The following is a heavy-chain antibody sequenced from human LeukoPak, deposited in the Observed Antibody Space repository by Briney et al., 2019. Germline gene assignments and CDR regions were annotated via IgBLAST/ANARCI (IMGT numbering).Heavy chain of an antibody. V-gene: IGHV4-39*01. CDR2: IHYTGNI. CDR3: ARHKDHIFHDP. D-gene: IGHD3-3*02. J-gene: IGHJ5*02. CDR1: GGSISSNDNY. Sequence: SETLSLTCTVSGGSISSNDNYWGWIRQPPGRGLEWIATIHYTGNIFHNPSLKSRTTVSVDTSKNQFSLKVNSATAADTAVYYCARHKDHIFHDPWGQEILVIVSS.